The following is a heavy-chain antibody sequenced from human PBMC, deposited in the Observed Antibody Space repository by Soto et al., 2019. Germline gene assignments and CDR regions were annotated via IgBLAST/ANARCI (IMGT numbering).Heavy chain of an antibody. Sequence: QVQLEQSGPEVKKSGASVKVSCKASGYSFRRYGINWVRQAPGQGLEWIGWVSGYNYNTKYAQKLQGRITVTTDTSTNTAYMELRSLRSDDTAVYYCGRSSSMLGAGWSDSWGRGTLVTGSS. V-gene: IGHV1-18*01. CDR2: VSGYNYNT. D-gene: IGHD2-8*01. J-gene: IGHJ5*01. CDR1: GYSFRRYG. CDR3: GRSSSMLGAGWSDS.